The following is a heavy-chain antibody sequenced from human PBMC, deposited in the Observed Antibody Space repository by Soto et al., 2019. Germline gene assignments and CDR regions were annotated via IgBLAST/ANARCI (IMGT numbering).Heavy chain of an antibody. CDR2: IDPSDSYT. J-gene: IGHJ3*02. CDR1: GYSFTSYW. V-gene: IGHV5-10-1*01. D-gene: IGHD3-10*01. CDR3: ARYGSGSYNAFDI. Sequence: GESLKISCKGSGYSFTSYWISWVRQMPGKGLEWMGRIDPSDSYTNYSPSLQGHVTISADKSTSTAYLQWSSLKASDTAMYYCARYGSGSYNAFDIWGQGTMVTVSS.